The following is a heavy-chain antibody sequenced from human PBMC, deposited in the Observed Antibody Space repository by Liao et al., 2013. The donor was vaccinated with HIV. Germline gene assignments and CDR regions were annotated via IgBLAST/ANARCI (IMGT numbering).Heavy chain of an antibody. CDR3: ARYGSGRYLDS. V-gene: IGHV4-59*01. Sequence: QVQLRESGPGLVKPSETLSLTCSVSGDSITYSFWSWIRQPPGEGLDWVGFAYYSGSANYNPSLDGRVTISVDTSKNQFSLTLTSVTAADTAVYYCARYGSGRYLDSWGQGALVTVSS. CDR2: AYYSGSA. CDR1: GDSITYSF. D-gene: IGHD3-10*01. J-gene: IGHJ4*02.